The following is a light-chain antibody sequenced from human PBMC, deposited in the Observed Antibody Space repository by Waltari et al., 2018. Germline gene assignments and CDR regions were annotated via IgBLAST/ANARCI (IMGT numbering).Light chain of an antibody. Sequence: QSALTQPASVSGSPGQSITISCTGTSSAVGSYDLVSWYQQHPGKAPKLMIYEFYKRPSGVSNRFSGSKSGNTASLTISGLQAEDEADYYCCSYAGSSTFTFGGGTKLTVL. CDR1: SSAVGSYDL. CDR3: CSYAGSSTFT. CDR2: EFY. J-gene: IGLJ2*01. V-gene: IGLV2-23*02.